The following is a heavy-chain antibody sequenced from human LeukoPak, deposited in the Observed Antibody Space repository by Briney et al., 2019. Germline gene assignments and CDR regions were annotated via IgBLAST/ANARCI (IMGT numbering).Heavy chain of an antibody. V-gene: IGHV4-34*01. CDR2: IQPSGST. CDR1: GVSLSNYY. CDR3: ARGLDAYKLGNI. J-gene: IGHJ4*02. D-gene: IGHD5-24*01. Sequence: SETLSLTCAVVGVSLSNYYQTWIRQPPGKGLEWIGEIQPSGSTNYNPSLTSRVTISGDTSKNHFSLNLRSVTAAGTAVYYCARGLDAYKLGNIWGQGTLVTVSS.